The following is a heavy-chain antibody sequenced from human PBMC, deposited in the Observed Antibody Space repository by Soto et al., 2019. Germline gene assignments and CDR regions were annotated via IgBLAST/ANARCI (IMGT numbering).Heavy chain of an antibody. Sequence: GGSLRLSCAASGFTFSGSAMHWVRQASGKGLECVGRIRSKANSYATAYAASVKGRFTISRDDSKNTAYLQMNSLKTEDTAVYYCTRPMSPFAVAGTNWGQGTLVTVSS. V-gene: IGHV3-73*01. CDR1: GFTFSGSA. CDR3: TRPMSPFAVAGTN. D-gene: IGHD6-19*01. CDR2: IRSKANSYAT. J-gene: IGHJ4*02.